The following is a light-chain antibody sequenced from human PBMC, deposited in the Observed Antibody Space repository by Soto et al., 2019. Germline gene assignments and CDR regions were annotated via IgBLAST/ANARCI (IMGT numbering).Light chain of an antibody. CDR1: QSVSSS. J-gene: IGKJ2*01. CDR2: GAS. CDR3: HQYASSPRT. V-gene: IGKV3-20*01. Sequence: EIVLTQSPGTLSLSPGERATLSCRASQSVSSSLAWYQQKPGQAPRLLIYGASTRATGIPDSFSGSGSGTDFTLTISRLEPEDFAVYYCHQYASSPRTFDQGTKLEIK.